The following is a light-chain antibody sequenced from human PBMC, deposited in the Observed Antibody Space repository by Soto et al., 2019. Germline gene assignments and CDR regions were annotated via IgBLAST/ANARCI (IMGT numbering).Light chain of an antibody. J-gene: IGKJ1*01. CDR2: GTS. CDR1: QSVSSYS. CDR3: QQYDSSPRT. V-gene: IGKV3-20*01. Sequence: ENVLTQSPGTLSSSPGERATLSCRASQSVSSYSLAWYQQKPGQAPRLVMYGTSNRATGIPDRFSGSGSGTDFTLTISRLEPEDFAVYYCQQYDSSPRTFGQGTKVDIK.